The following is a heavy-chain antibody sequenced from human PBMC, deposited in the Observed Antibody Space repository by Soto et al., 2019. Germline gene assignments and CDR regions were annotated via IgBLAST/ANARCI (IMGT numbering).Heavy chain of an antibody. CDR3: ARDPGITMIVVVSYYYYGMDV. J-gene: IGHJ6*02. D-gene: IGHD3-22*01. CDR2: ISSSGSTI. V-gene: IGHV3-11*01. Sequence: PGGSLRLSCAASGFTFSYYYMSWIRQAPGKGLEWVSYISSSGSTIYYADSVNGRFTISRDNAKNSLYLQMNSLGAEDTAVYYCARDPGITMIVVVSYYYYGMDVWGQGTTVTVSS. CDR1: GFTFSYYY.